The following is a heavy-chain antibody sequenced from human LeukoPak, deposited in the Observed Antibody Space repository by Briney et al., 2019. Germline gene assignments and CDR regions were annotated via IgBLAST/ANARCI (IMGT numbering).Heavy chain of an antibody. D-gene: IGHD1-26*01. Sequence: KSSEPLSLTCSLSGDSITTNSYWWGWIRQSPGKGLEWIGSIYSSGNSYYNPSLKSRATISPDTSKNQYSLRLTSVTAADTAVYYCARRGMWDLQMGNWFDPWGQGILVTVSS. CDR1: GDSITTNSYW. V-gene: IGHV4-39*01. J-gene: IGHJ5*02. CDR2: IYSSGNS. CDR3: ARRGMWDLQMGNWFDP.